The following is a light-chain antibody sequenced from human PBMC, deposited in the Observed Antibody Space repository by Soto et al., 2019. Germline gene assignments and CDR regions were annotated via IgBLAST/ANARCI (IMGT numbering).Light chain of an antibody. Sequence: IQMTQSPSTLSASVGDRVTITCRASQSISSWLAWYQQKPGKAPELLIYDASGLESGVPSRFSGSGSGTEFTLTISSLQPDDFATYYCQQYNSYSQTFGQGTKVDIK. CDR1: QSISSW. J-gene: IGKJ1*01. CDR2: DAS. V-gene: IGKV1-5*01. CDR3: QQYNSYSQT.